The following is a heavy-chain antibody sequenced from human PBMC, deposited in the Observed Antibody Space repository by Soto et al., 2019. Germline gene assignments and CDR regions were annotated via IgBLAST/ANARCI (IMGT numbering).Heavy chain of an antibody. CDR1: GGTFSSYA. Sequence: QVQLVQSGAEVKKPGSSVTVSCKASGGTFSSYAISWVRQAPGQGLEWMGGIIPIFDTPHYAQKFQGRVTITADEATSTAYMELSSLRSEYTAVYYCASAHRAGFGYGMDVWGQGTTVTVSS. CDR3: ASAHRAGFGYGMDV. J-gene: IGHJ6*02. CDR2: IIPIFDTP. V-gene: IGHV1-69*01. D-gene: IGHD3-16*01.